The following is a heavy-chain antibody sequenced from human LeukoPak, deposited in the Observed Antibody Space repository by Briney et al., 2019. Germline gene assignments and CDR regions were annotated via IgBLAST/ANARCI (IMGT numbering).Heavy chain of an antibody. Sequence: GASVKVSCKASGYTFTAYYIHWVRQAPGQGLEWMGWVNPNSGGTNYAQKFQGRVTMTRDTSINTAYMELTRLMFDDAAVYYCARDRGDYYDSGSYYTPWGQGTLVTVSS. V-gene: IGHV1-2*02. D-gene: IGHD3-10*01. J-gene: IGHJ5*02. CDR3: ARDRGDYYDSGSYYTP. CDR1: GYTFTAYY. CDR2: VNPNSGGT.